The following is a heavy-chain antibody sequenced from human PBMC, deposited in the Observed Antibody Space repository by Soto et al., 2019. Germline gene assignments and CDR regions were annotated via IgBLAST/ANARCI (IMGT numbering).Heavy chain of an antibody. D-gene: IGHD2-2*01. V-gene: IGHV3-21*01. J-gene: IGHJ5*02. CDR2: ISSSSSYI. CDR1: GFTFSSYS. Sequence: GGSLRLSCAASGFTFSSYSMNWVRQAPGKGLEWVSSISSSSSYIYYADSVKGRFTISRDNAKNSLYLQMNSLRAEDTAVYYCARDHQFIVVVPAAPEGFDPWGQGTLVTVSS. CDR3: ARDHQFIVVVPAAPEGFDP.